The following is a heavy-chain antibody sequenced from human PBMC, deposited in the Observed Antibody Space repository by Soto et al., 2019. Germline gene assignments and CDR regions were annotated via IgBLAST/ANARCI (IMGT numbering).Heavy chain of an antibody. CDR3: ARGATIFGVVDWFDP. V-gene: IGHV1-46*01. CDR1: GYTFTSYY. CDR2: INPSGGST. D-gene: IGHD3-3*01. J-gene: IGHJ5*02. Sequence: ASVKVSCKASGYTFTSYYMHWVRQAPGQGLEWMGIINPSGGSTSYAQKFQGRVTMTRDTSTSTVYMELSSLRSEDTAVYYCARGATIFGVVDWFDPWGQGTLVTSPQ.